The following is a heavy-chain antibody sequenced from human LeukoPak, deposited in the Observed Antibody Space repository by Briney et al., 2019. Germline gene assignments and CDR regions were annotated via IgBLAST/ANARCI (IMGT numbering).Heavy chain of an antibody. J-gene: IGHJ4*02. CDR3: ARVRTCGGRCYHFGY. Sequence: GGSLRLSCTASGFTFSSYWMHWVRQAPGKGLVWVSRINSDGSITSYGDSVKGRFTISRDNAKNMLYLQMNSLRAEDTAVYYCARVRTCGGRCYHFGYWGQGTLVTVSS. CDR2: INSDGSIT. CDR1: GFTFSSYW. V-gene: IGHV3-74*01. D-gene: IGHD2-15*01.